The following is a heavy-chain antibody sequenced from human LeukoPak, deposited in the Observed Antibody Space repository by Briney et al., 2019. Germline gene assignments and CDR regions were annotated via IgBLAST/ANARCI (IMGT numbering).Heavy chain of an antibody. CDR1: GGTFSSYA. D-gene: IGHD3-10*01. CDR2: IIPIFGTA. Sequence: SVKVSCKASGGTFSSYAISWVRQAPGQGLEWMGGIIPIFGTANYAQKFQGRVTITTDESTSTAYMELSSLRSEDTAVYYCARGITMVRGRYYYYMDVWGKGITVTVSS. V-gene: IGHV1-69*05. J-gene: IGHJ6*03. CDR3: ARGITMVRGRYYYYMDV.